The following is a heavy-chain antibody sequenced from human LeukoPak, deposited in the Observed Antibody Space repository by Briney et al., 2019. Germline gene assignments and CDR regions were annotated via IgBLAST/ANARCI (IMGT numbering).Heavy chain of an antibody. Sequence: GGSLRLSCAASGFTFSSYSMNWVRQAPGKGLEWASSISSSSSYIYYADSVKGRFTISRDNAKNSLYLQMNSLRAEDTAVYYCARVRMYSSSGAFDIWGQGTMVTVSS. D-gene: IGHD6-6*01. J-gene: IGHJ3*02. CDR2: ISSSSSYI. V-gene: IGHV3-21*01. CDR1: GFTFSSYS. CDR3: ARVRMYSSSGAFDI.